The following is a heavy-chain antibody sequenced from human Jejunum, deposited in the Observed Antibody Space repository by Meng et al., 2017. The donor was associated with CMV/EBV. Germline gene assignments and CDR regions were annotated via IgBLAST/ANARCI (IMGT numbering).Heavy chain of an antibody. CDR3: ARQDATSWDFDF. CDR2: IDLNSRDT. J-gene: IGHJ4*02. V-gene: IGHV1-2*04. Sequence: SCKTSGYSFTGYYIHWVRQGPGQGIEWMGWIDLNSRDTSYAQKFQDWVAMTGDTSINTVYMEMTRLTSGDTAVYYCARQDATSWDFDFWGQGTLVTVSS. CDR1: GYSFTGYY. D-gene: IGHD1-26*01.